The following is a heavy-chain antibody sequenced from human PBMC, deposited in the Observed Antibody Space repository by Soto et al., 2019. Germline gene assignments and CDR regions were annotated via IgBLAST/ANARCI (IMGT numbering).Heavy chain of an antibody. CDR2: IDHSGYT. CDR3: ARVREWLAQ. CDR1: VWSFRGYY. D-gene: IGHD5-18*01. Sequence: PSETLSLTCSFYVWSFRGYYCDWIRQPPVKGLEWIGEIDHSGYTNYNPSLKSRVTISVDTSKNQFSLRLTSVTAADTAVYYCARVREWLAQWGQGTLVTVSS. J-gene: IGHJ4*02. V-gene: IGHV4-34*01.